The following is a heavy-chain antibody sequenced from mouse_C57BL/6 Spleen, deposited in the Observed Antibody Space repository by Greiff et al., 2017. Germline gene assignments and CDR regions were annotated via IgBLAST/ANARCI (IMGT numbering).Heavy chain of an antibody. CDR2: IYPGNGDT. CDR3: ATWYDYNRNCAIDY. V-gene: IGHV1-12*01. Sequence: VQLQQSGAELVRPGASVKMSCKASGYTFTSYTMHWVKQTPRPGLEWIGAIYPGNGDTSYNQKFKGKATLTVDTSSSTAYMPLSSLTSEDSAVYCGATWYDYNRNCAIDYWGQGTSGTVSS. CDR1: GYTFTSYT. J-gene: IGHJ4*01. D-gene: IGHD2-4*01.